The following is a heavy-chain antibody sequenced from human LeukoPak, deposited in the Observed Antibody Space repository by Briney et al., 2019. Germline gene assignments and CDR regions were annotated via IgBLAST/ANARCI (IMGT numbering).Heavy chain of an antibody. D-gene: IGHD1-26*01. J-gene: IGHJ6*03. V-gene: IGHV1-18*01. Sequence: ASVKVSCKASGYTFTSYGISWVRQAPGQGLEWMGWISAYNGNTNYAQKLQGRVTMTTDTSTSTAYMELRSLRSDDTAVYYCARVGATNLYYYYYMDVWGKGTTVTVSS. CDR3: ARVGATNLYYYYYMDV. CDR1: GYTFTSYG. CDR2: ISAYNGNT.